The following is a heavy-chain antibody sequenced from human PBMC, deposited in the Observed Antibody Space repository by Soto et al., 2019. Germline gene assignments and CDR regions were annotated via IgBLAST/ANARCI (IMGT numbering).Heavy chain of an antibody. Sequence: QMQLVESGGGVVQPGESLRLSCAASGFTFNYYPMHWVLQTPGKGLEWVAVISFDGSNKYYADSVKGRFTISRDNSKNMLYLQMNSLRAEDAAVYYCARLPGALVAVLYIYPLDGREAMSDVDVWGQGTTVSVSS. J-gene: IGHJ6*02. V-gene: IGHV3-30-3*01. CDR2: ISFDGSNK. CDR1: GFTFNYYP. D-gene: IGHD6-19*01. CDR3: ARLPGALVAVLYIYPLDGREAMSDVDV.